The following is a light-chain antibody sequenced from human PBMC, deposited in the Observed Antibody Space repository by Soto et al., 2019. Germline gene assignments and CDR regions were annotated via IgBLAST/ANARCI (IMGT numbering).Light chain of an antibody. CDR2: DDT. CDR1: SVGSKV. Sequence: SYELTQPPSVSVAPGQTATISCGGNSVGSKVVHWYQQKPGQAPVLVVYDDTYRPSGIPERFSGSNSGNTATLTISRVEAGDEDDYYCQVWHIGSYRVFGGGTKLAVL. J-gene: IGLJ3*02. V-gene: IGLV3-21*02. CDR3: QVWHIGSYRV.